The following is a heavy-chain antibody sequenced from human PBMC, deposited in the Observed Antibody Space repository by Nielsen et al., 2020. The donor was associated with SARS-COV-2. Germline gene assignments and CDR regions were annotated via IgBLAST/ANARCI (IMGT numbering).Heavy chain of an antibody. CDR2: IYYSGRT. Sequence: SETLSLTCTVSGGSISSGDYYWSWIRQPPGKGLEWIGYIYYSGRTYYNPSLKSRVTISVDTSKNQFSLKLSSVTAADTAVYYCAKRSRLLQFDYWAREPWSPSPQ. J-gene: IGHJ4*02. CDR1: GGSISSGDYY. CDR3: AKRSRLLQFDY. D-gene: IGHD3-22*01. V-gene: IGHV4-30-4*01.